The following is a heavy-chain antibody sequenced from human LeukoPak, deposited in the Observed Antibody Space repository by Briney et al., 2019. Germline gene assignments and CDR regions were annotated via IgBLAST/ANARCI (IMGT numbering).Heavy chain of an antibody. Sequence: SEALSLTRTVSGVSISSSSYYWGWIRQPPGKGLEWIGTIYYSGSTYYNPSLKSRVTISVDTSKNQFSLNLSSLTAADTAVYYCARDYRGTYPPGYFDYWGQGTLVTVSS. CDR3: ARDYRGTYPPGYFDY. CDR1: GVSISSSSYY. V-gene: IGHV4-39*07. J-gene: IGHJ4*02. CDR2: IYYSGST. D-gene: IGHD3-16*02.